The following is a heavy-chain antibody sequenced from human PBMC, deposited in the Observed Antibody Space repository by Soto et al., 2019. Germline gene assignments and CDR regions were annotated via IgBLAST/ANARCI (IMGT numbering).Heavy chain of an antibody. Sequence: QVQLVESGGGVVQPGRSLRLSCSASGFTFSIHGMHWVRQAPGKGLEWVSLVWYDGSNENYADSVKGRFTISRDNSKNTLYLEMNSLTAEDTAVYYCARGPKLGDVGGPYDYWGPGTLVTVSS. CDR1: GFTFSIHG. CDR3: ARGPKLGDVGGPYDY. D-gene: IGHD2-21*02. J-gene: IGHJ4*02. V-gene: IGHV3-33*01. CDR2: VWYDGSNE.